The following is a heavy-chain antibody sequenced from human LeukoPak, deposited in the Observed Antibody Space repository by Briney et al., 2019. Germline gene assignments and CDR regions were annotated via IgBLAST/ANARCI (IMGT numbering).Heavy chain of an antibody. CDR1: GGSISSYY. V-gene: IGHV4-59*01. Sequence: SETLSLTRTVSGGSISSYYWSWIRQPPGKGLEWIGYIYYSGSTNYNPSLKSRVTISVDTSKNQFSLKLSSVTAADTAVYYCARDGRGYYYYMDVWGKGTTVTISS. CDR2: IYYSGST. CDR3: ARDGRGYYYYMDV. J-gene: IGHJ6*03.